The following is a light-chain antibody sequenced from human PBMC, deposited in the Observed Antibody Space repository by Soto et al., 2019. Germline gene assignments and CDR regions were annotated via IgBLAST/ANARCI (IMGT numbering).Light chain of an antibody. Sequence: QAVVPQEPSLTVSPGGTVTLTCGSSTGAVTSGHYPYWFQQKPGQAPRTLIYDTSNKHSWTPARFSGSLLGGKAALTLSGAQPEDEAEYYCLLSYSGASGYVFGTGTKVTVL. CDR1: TGAVTSGHY. V-gene: IGLV7-46*01. CDR3: LLSYSGASGYV. J-gene: IGLJ1*01. CDR2: DTS.